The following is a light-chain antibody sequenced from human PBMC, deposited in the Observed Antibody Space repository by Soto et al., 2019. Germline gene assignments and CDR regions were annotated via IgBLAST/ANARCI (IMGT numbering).Light chain of an antibody. J-gene: IGLJ1*01. V-gene: IGLV2-14*03. CDR2: DVT. CDR3: SSYTTSNTRQIV. Sequence: QSALTQPASVSGSPGQSITISCTGTSSDVGGYNYVSWYQHHPGKAHKLIIYDVTNRPSGVSNPFSGSKSGNTAFLTISGLQPEDEADYYCSSYTTSNTRQIVFGTGTKVTVL. CDR1: SSDVGGYNY.